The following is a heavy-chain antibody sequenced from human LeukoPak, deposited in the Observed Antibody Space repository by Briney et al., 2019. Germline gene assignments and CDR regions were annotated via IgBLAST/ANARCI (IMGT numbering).Heavy chain of an antibody. CDR1: GGTFRTYS. J-gene: IGHJ6*03. Sequence: GASVNVSCKASGGTFRTYSVTWVRQAPGQGLEWMGGIIPIFGTPNYAQKFQGRVKVTTDDATGTAYMELSSLMSEDTAIYYCARVDRYHFYLDVWGKGTPVTVSS. CDR3: ARVDRYHFYLDV. CDR2: IIPIFGTP. V-gene: IGHV1-69*05.